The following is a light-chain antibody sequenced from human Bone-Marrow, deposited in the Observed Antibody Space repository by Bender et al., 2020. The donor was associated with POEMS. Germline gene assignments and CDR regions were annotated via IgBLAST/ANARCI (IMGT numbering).Light chain of an antibody. CDR3: SSYTGTMGV. V-gene: IGLV2-14*02. CDR1: IRDFGSYNF. CDR2: EAS. J-gene: IGLJ2*01. Sequence: QSALTQPASVSGSPGQSITISCTGNIRDFGSYNFVSWYQQHPGKAPKLLIYEASERPSGVSSRFSGSRSGNTASLTISGLQAEDEADYYCSSYTGTMGVFGGGTKLTVL.